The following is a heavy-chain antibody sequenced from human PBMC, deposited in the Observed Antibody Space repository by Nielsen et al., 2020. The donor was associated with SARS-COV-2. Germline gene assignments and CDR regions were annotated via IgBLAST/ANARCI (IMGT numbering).Heavy chain of an antibody. D-gene: IGHD6-13*01. V-gene: IGHV3-30*18. J-gene: IGHJ4*02. CDR2: ISYDGSNK. Sequence: LSLTCAASGFTFSSYGMHWVRQAPGKGLEWVAVISYDGSNKYYADSVKGRFTISRDNSKNTLYLQMNSLRAEDTAVYYCAKGGTAAGLNWGQGTLVTVSS. CDR1: GFTFSSYG. CDR3: AKGGTAAGLN.